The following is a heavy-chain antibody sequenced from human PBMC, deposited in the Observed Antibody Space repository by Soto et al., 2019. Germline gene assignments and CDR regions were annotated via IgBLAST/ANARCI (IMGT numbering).Heavy chain of an antibody. CDR2: IYYSGST. CDR1: GGSISSYY. V-gene: IGHV4-59*01. Sequence: SETLSLTCTVSGGSISSYYWSWIRQPPGKELEWIGYIYYSGSTNYNPSLKSRVTISVDTSKNQFSLKLSSVTAADTAVYYCARGASGWGYDFWSGPYYYYMDVWGKGTTVTVSS. CDR3: ARGASGWGYDFWSGPYYYYMDV. D-gene: IGHD3-3*01. J-gene: IGHJ6*03.